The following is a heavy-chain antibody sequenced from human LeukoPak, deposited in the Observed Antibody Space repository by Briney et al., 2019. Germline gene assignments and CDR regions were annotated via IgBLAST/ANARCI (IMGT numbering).Heavy chain of an antibody. Sequence: GGSLRLSCAASGFTFSSYGMHWVRQAPGKGLEWVAFIRYDGTQQYYADSVKGRFTISRDNSKNTLYLQMNSLRDEDAAVYYCAKDQVGGWGQGTLVTVSS. D-gene: IGHD3-16*01. V-gene: IGHV3-30*02. CDR2: IRYDGTQQ. CDR1: GFTFSSYG. CDR3: AKDQVGG. J-gene: IGHJ4*02.